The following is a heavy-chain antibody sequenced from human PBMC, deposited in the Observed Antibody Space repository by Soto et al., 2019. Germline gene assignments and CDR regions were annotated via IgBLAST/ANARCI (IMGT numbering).Heavy chain of an antibody. Sequence: SETLSLICTVSGGSISSYYWSWIRQPAGKGLEWIGRIYTSGSTNYNPSLKSRVTMSVDTSKNQFSLKLSSVTAADTAVYYCARPSAGYSSSYDFDYWGQGTLVTVSS. D-gene: IGHD6-13*01. CDR3: ARPSAGYSSSYDFDY. CDR1: GGSISSYY. V-gene: IGHV4-4*07. J-gene: IGHJ4*02. CDR2: IYTSGST.